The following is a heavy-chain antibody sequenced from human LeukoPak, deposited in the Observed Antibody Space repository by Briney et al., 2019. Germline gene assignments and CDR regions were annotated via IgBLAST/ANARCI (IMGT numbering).Heavy chain of an antibody. J-gene: IGHJ4*02. V-gene: IGHV4-39*01. CDR1: GGSIISSSYY. CDR3: ARRLSWFTVDYFDY. CDR2: IYYSGST. Sequence: PSETLSLTCTVSGGSIISSSYYWGWIRQPPGKGLEWIGSIYYSGSTYYNPSLKSRVTISVDTSKNQFSLKLSSVTAADTAVYYCARRLSWFTVDYFDYWGQGTLVTVSS. D-gene: IGHD6-13*01.